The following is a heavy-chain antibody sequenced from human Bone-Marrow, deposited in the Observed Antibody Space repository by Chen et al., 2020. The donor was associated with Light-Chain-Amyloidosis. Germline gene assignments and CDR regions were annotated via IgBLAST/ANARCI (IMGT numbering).Heavy chain of an antibody. CDR1: GGSVNSGDDY. V-gene: IGHV4-61*08. J-gene: IGHJ6*02. CDR2: IYYSGIA. CDR3: VGQGYYSYSMDV. Sequence: QVQLRESGPGLVQASETLSLTCTVSGGSVNSGDDYWTWIRQPPGKGLEWIGYIYYSGIANYTASLKSRVTISLDTSKNQFSLRLNSVTAADTAVYYCVGQGYYSYSMDVWGQGTTVIVSS.